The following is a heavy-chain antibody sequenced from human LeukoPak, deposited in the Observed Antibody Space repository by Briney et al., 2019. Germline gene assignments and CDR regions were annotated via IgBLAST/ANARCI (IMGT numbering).Heavy chain of an antibody. V-gene: IGHV3-33*01. Sequence: PGGSLRLSCAASGFTFSSYGMHWVRQAPGKGLEWVAVIWYDGSNKYYADSVKGRFTISRDNSKNTLYLQMNSLRAEDTAVYYCARDLSGYRPSAPFDYWGQGTLVTVSS. D-gene: IGHD5-12*01. CDR2: IWYDGSNK. J-gene: IGHJ4*02. CDR3: ARDLSGYRPSAPFDY. CDR1: GFTFSSYG.